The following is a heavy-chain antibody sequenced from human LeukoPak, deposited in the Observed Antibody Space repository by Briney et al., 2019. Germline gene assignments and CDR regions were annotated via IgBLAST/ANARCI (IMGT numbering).Heavy chain of an antibody. CDR3: AREASSTWYAMFDF. D-gene: IGHD2-2*01. Sequence: ASVKVSCKASGGTFSTNAISWVRQAPGQGLEWMATIIPIFGAPNYALKFQGRVSITADESTSTAYMELSSLRAEDTAVYYCAREASSTWYAMFDFWGQGTLVTVSS. CDR1: GGTFSTNA. CDR2: IIPIFGAP. J-gene: IGHJ4*02. V-gene: IGHV1-69*13.